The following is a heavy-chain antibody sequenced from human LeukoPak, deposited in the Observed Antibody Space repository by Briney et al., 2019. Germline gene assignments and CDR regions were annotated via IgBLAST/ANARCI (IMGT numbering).Heavy chain of an antibody. CDR3: ARVTLPIIWGAAEGRRENFYMDV. CDR1: GGSISSGGFY. CDR2: VFTSRST. D-gene: IGHD3-16*01. Sequence: SETLSLTCTVSGGSISSGGFYWTWIRQPAGKGQEWIGRVFTSRSTNYSPTLESRVTISIDTSKNQFSLKLKSVTAADTAVYFCARVTLPIIWGAAEGRRENFYMDVWGKGTPVTVSS. V-gene: IGHV4-61*02. J-gene: IGHJ6*03.